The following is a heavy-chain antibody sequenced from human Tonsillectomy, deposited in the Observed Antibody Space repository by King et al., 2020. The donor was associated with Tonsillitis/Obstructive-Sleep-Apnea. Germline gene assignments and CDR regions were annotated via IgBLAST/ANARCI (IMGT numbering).Heavy chain of an antibody. CDR2: IYTGGRT. CDR1: GFTVSSNY. D-gene: IGHD4-17*01. J-gene: IGHJ6*03. CDR3: AREIRMGYDYGDDDHPNYYYYYMDV. V-gene: IGHV3-66*01. Sequence: VQLVESGGGLVQPGGSLRLSCVASGFTVSSNYMSWVRQAPGKGLEWVSVIYTGGRTYYADSVRGRITISRDNSKNTLYLQMNSLRAEDTAVYYCAREIRMGYDYGDDDHPNYYYYYMDVWGKGTTVTVSS.